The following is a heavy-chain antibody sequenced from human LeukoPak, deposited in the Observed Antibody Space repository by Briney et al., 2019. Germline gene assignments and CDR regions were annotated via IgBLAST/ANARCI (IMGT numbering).Heavy chain of an antibody. CDR2: INPNLGST. CDR1: GYTFTTHY. CDR3: ARAQDGNTWGYYCDY. J-gene: IGHJ4*02. Sequence: GASVKVSCKAFGYTFTTHYIHWVRQAPGQGLEWMGVINPNLGSTVYARKFQGRVTMTRDTSTGTVYMELSSLRSDNTAVYYCARAQDGNTWGYYCDYWGQGTLVTVSS. D-gene: IGHD3-16*01. V-gene: IGHV1-46*01.